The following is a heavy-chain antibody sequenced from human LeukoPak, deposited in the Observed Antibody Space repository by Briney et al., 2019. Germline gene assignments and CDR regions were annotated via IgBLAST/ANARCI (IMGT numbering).Heavy chain of an antibody. CDR1: GFTFSNAW. J-gene: IGHJ3*02. CDR3: TSSGWSSDAFDI. CDR2: IKSKTDGGTT. Sequence: TGGSLRLSCAASGFTFSNAWMSWVRQAPGKGLEWVGRIKSKTDGGTTDYAAPVKGRFTISRDDSKNTLYLQMNSLKTEDTAVYYCTSSGWSSDAFDIWGQGTMVTVSS. V-gene: IGHV3-15*01. D-gene: IGHD6-19*01.